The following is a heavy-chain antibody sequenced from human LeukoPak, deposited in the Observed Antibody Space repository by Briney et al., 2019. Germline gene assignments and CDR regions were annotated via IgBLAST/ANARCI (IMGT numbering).Heavy chain of an antibody. CDR1: GYSFTSYW. D-gene: IGHD2-2*01. CDR3: ARRIVVVPAAHALDI. CDR2: IYPGDSDT. V-gene: IGHV5-51*01. J-gene: IGHJ3*02. Sequence: GESLKISCKGSGYSFTSYWIGWVRQMPGKGLEWMGIIYPGDSDTRYSPSFQGQVTISADKSISTAYLQWSSLKASDTAMYYCARRIVVVPAAHALDIWGQGTMVTVSS.